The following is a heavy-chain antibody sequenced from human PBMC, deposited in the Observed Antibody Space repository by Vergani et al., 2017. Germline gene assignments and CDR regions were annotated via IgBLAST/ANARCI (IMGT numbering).Heavy chain of an antibody. Sequence: QLQLQESGSGLVKPSQTLSLTCAVSGGSISSGGYSWSWIRQPPGKGLEWIGYIYHSGSTHYNPSLKSLVTISVDRSKNQFSLKLSSVTAADTAVYYCASTLDTAILDYWGQGTLVTVSS. CDR3: ASTLDTAILDY. CDR1: GGSISSGGYS. CDR2: IYHSGST. J-gene: IGHJ4*02. D-gene: IGHD5-18*01. V-gene: IGHV4-30-2*01.